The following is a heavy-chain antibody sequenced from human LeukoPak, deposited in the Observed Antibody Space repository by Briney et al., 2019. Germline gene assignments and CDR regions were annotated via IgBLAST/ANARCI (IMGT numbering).Heavy chain of an antibody. J-gene: IGHJ4*02. D-gene: IGHD2-2*02. Sequence: SVKVSCKASGGTFSSYAISWVRQAPGQGLEWMGGIIPIFGTANYAQKFQGRVTITADESTSTAYMELSSLSSEDTAVYYCARSRDSNTQSDYWGQGTLVTVSS. CDR1: GGTFSSYA. CDR3: ARSRDSNTQSDY. CDR2: IIPIFGTA. V-gene: IGHV1-69*01.